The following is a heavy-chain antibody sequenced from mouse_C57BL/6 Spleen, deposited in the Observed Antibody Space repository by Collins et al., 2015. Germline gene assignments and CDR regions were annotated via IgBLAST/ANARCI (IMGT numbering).Heavy chain of an antibody. CDR1: GYTFTSYY. V-gene: IGHV1S81*02. CDR3: TRALDSSGPWFAY. D-gene: IGHD3-2*01. CDR2: INPSNGGT. Sequence: QVQLQQPGAELVKPGASVKLSCKASGYTFTSYYMYWVKQRPGQGLEWIGGINPSNGGTNFNEKFKSKATLTVDKSSSTAYMQLSSLTSEDSAVYYCTRALDSSGPWFAYWGQGTLVTVSA. J-gene: IGHJ3*01.